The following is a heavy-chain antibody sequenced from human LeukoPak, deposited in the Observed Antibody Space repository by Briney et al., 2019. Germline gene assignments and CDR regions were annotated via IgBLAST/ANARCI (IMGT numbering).Heavy chain of an antibody. CDR1: GYTFTSYG. CDR2: INPNSGGT. V-gene: IGHV1-2*02. CDR3: AREGGYSSSHNYYYYGMDV. D-gene: IGHD6-13*01. Sequence: ASVKVSCKASGYTFTSYGISWVRQAPGQGLEWMGWINPNSGGTNYAQKFQGRVTMTRDTSISTAYMELSRLRSDDTAVYYCAREGGYSSSHNYYYYGMDVWGQGTTVTVSS. J-gene: IGHJ6*02.